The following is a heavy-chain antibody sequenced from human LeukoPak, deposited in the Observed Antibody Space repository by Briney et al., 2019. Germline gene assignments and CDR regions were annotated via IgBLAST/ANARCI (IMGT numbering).Heavy chain of an antibody. CDR2: IYHSGST. CDR1: GGSISSSSYY. J-gene: IGHJ4*02. Sequence: SETLSLTCTVSGGSISSSSYYWGWIRQSPGKGLEWIGSIYHSGSTYYSPSLKSRVTISVDTSKNQFSLKLSSVTAADTAVYYCARVVRYDFWSGYYTDYWGQGTLVTVSS. D-gene: IGHD3-3*01. V-gene: IGHV4-39*07. CDR3: ARVVRYDFWSGYYTDY.